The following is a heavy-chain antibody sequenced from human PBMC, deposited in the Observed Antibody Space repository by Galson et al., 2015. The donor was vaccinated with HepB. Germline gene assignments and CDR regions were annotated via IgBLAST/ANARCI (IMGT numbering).Heavy chain of an antibody. CDR2: ISSSSSYI. CDR3: ARKGKSFDY. CDR1: GFTFSSYT. Sequence: SLRLSCAASGFTFSSYTMNWVRQAPGKGLECVSSISSSSSYIYYADSVRGRFTISRDNTKNPLYLQMNSLRAEDTAVYYCARKGKSFDYWGQGTLVTVSS. V-gene: IGHV3-21*01. J-gene: IGHJ4*02.